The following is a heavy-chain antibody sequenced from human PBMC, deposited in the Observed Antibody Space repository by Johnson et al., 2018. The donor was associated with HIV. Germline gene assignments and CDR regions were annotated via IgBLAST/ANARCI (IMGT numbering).Heavy chain of an antibody. CDR2: ISFAGTKE. Sequence: HVQLVESGGGVVQPGRSLRLSCAASQFSFGNFGMHWVRQAPGKGLEWVAAISFAGTKENYANSVRGRFTISRDNSKNTLYLQMNSLRAEDTAVYYCARDNGYYYDSSGSRNAFDIWGQGTMVTVSS. D-gene: IGHD3-22*01. CDR3: ARDNGYYYDSSGSRNAFDI. CDR1: QFSFGNFG. J-gene: IGHJ3*02. V-gene: IGHV3-30*03.